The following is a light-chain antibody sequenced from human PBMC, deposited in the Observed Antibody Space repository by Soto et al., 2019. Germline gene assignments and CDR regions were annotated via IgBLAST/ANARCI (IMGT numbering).Light chain of an antibody. J-gene: IGLJ2*01. V-gene: IGLV2-8*01. CDR1: SSDVGGYNS. CDR3: SSYAGSNKGVV. CDR2: EVS. Sequence: QSALTQPPSASGSPGQSVTISCTGTSSDVGGYNSVSWCQKYPGNAPKRLISEVSKRPSGVPERFSGSKSGSMASLTVSGPHAEDEADYYCSSYAGSNKGVVLGGGTKLTVL.